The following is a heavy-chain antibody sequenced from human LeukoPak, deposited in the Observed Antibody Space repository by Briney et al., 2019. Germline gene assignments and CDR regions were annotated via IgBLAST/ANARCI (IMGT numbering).Heavy chain of an antibody. J-gene: IGHJ6*03. V-gene: IGHV4-34*01. CDR2: INHSGST. CDR1: GFTFSSYW. Sequence: PGGSLRLSCAASGFTFSSYWMSWIRQPPGKGLEWIGEINHSGSTNYNPSLKSRVTISVDTSKNQFSLKLSSVTAADTAVYYCARHDVRMQIYYMDVWGKGTTVTVSS. CDR3: ARHDVRMQIYYMDV. D-gene: IGHD1-14*01.